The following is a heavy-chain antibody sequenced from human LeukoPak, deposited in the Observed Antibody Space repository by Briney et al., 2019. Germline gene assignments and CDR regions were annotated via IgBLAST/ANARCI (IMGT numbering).Heavy chain of an antibody. J-gene: IGHJ5*02. V-gene: IGHV3-7*03. D-gene: IGHD2-21*02. CDR3: ARVVAAITNWFDP. CDR1: GFTFSSNW. CDR2: IDQGGSGK. Sequence: GGSLRLSCAASGFTFSSNWMSWVRQAPGKGLEWVANIDQGGSGKYYVDSVKGRFTISRDNAKNSLYLQTNSLRAEDTAVYYCARVVAAITNWFDPWGQGTLVTVSS.